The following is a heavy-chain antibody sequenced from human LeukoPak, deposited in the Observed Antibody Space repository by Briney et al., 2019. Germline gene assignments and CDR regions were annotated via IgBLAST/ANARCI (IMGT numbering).Heavy chain of an antibody. J-gene: IGHJ4*02. CDR2: ISHDGSSQ. CDR3: AKDVRTEAAAMTY. CDR1: GFTFKNYG. V-gene: IGHV3-30*18. Sequence: PGGSLRLSCVASGFTFKNYGMHWVRQAPGKGLEWVAVISHDGSSQYYADSVKGRFTISRESSQNRLYLQMNSLRVEDTAVYYCAKDVRTEAAAMTYWGQGSLVIVSS. D-gene: IGHD2-2*01.